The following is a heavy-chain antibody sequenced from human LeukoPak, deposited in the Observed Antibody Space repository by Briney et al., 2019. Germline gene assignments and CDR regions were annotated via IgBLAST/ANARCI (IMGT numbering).Heavy chain of an antibody. CDR3: GRLFDS. CDR1: GGAIISDNFY. J-gene: IGHJ4*02. Sequence: PSETLSLTCTVSGGAIISDNFYWGWVRQPPGKDLERVGSINYSGTTYYNPSLRSRVSISVDTSRTQFYWRLNSVTAADTAVYYCGRLFDSWGQGILVTVSS. V-gene: IGHV4-39*01. CDR2: INYSGTT.